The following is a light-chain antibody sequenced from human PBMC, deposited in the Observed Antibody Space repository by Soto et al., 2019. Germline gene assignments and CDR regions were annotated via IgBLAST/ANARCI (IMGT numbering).Light chain of an antibody. CDR3: QQYGSSPLT. V-gene: IGKV3-20*01. Sequence: EIVLTQSPGTLSLSPGERATLSCRASQSVSSSYLGWYQQKPGQAPRLLIYGASSRATGIPDRFSGSGSGTEFTLTISRLEPEDFAVYYCQQYGSSPLTFGGGSKVEI. CDR1: QSVSSSY. J-gene: IGKJ4*01. CDR2: GAS.